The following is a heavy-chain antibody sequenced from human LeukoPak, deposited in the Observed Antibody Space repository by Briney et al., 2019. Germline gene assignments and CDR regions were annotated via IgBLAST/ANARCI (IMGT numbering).Heavy chain of an antibody. D-gene: IGHD3-16*01. V-gene: IGHV3-48*01. CDR3: ARDDYVWGRPYYYYYMDV. Sequence: PGGSLRLSCAASGFTFSSYSMNWVRQAPRKGLEWVSYISSGSSTIYYADSVKGRFTISRDNAKNSLYLQMNSLRAEDTAVYYCARDDYVWGRPYYYYYMDVWGKGTTVTVSS. CDR1: GFTFSSYS. J-gene: IGHJ6*03. CDR2: ISSGSSTI.